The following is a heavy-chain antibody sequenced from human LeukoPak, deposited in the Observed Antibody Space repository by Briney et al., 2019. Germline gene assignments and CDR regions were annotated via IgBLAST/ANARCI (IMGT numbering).Heavy chain of an antibody. CDR3: AKDIYSTIVVAGMYFQH. J-gene: IGHJ1*01. CDR1: GFTFDDYA. V-gene: IGHV3-9*01. D-gene: IGHD6-13*01. CDR2: ISWKSGSI. Sequence: QTGGSLRLSCAASGFTFDDYAMHWVRQAPGEGLEWVAGISWKSGSIGYADSVRGRFIISRDNAKSSLYLEMNSLRAEDTAFYYCAKDIYSTIVVAGMYFQHWGQGTLVTVSS.